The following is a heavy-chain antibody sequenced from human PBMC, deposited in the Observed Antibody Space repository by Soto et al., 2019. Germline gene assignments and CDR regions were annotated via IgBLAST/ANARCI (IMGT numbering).Heavy chain of an antibody. V-gene: IGHV1-18*01. CDR2: ISAYNGNT. Sequence: ASVKVSCKASGYTFTSYGISWVRQAPGQGLEWMGWISAYNGNTNYAQKLQGRVTMTTDTSTSTAYMELRSLRSDDTAVYYCVRERPQDYGDYGGDFDYWGQGTLVTVSS. J-gene: IGHJ4*02. D-gene: IGHD4-17*01. CDR1: GYTFTSYG. CDR3: VRERPQDYGDYGGDFDY.